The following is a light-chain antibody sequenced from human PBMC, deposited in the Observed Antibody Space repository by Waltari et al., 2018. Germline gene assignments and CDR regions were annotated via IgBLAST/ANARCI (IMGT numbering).Light chain of an antibody. V-gene: IGLV2-14*01. CDR1: SSDVGGYTY. CDR3: SSYTSSSTLVL. J-gene: IGLJ2*01. Sequence: QSALTQPASVSGSPGQSITISCTGTSSDVGGYTYVSWYQQNPGKVPKLMIYDVSKRPSGVSNRFSGSKSGNTASLTISGLQAEDEADYYCSSYTSSSTLVLFGGGTKLTVL. CDR2: DVS.